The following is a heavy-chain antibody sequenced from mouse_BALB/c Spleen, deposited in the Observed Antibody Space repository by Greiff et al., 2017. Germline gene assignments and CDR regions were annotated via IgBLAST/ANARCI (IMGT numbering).Heavy chain of an antibody. CDR1: GFSFTSYG. V-gene: IGHV2-2*02. D-gene: IGHD2-14*01. CDR2: IWSGGST. Sequence: QVQLQQSGPGLVQPSQSLSITCTASGFSFTSYGVHWVRQSPGKGLEWLGMIWSGGSTDYTAAFISRLSISKDNSKSLVFFKMNSLQANDTAIYYGARGEDDRYGSWFAYWGQGTLVTVSA. J-gene: IGHJ3*01. CDR3: ARGEDDRYGSWFAY.